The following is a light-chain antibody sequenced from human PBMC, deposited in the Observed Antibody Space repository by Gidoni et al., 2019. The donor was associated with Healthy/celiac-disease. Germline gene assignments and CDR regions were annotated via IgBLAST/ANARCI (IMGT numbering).Light chain of an antibody. CDR2: WAS. CDR3: QQYYSTPRT. Sequence: DIVMTQSPDSLAVSLGERATINCKSSQSVLYSSNNKNYLAWYQQKPGQPPKLLIYWASTRAAGVPDRFSGSGSGTDFTLTNSSLQAEDVAVYYCQQYYSTPRTFGQGTKVEIK. J-gene: IGKJ1*01. V-gene: IGKV4-1*01. CDR1: QSVLYSSNNKNY.